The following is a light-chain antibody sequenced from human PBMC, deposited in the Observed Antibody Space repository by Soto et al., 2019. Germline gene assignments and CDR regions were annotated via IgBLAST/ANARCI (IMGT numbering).Light chain of an antibody. V-gene: IGLV2-23*02. J-gene: IGLJ2*01. CDR2: EVT. Sequence: QSVLTQPASVSGSPGQSITISCSGASTNVGTSKLVSWYQQHPGKAPKLMIFEVTKRPSGVSDRFSGSKSGNTASLTISGLQAEDEADYYCCSSAGDDPYVLLGGGTKLTVL. CDR3: CSSAGDDPYVL. CDR1: STNVGTSKL.